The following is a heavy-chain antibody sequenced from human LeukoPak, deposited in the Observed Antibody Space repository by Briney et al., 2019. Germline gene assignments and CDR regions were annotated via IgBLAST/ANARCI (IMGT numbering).Heavy chain of an antibody. CDR3: ARGRYYDFWSGYYYIDV. CDR2: MNPNSGNT. Sequence: AASVKVSCKASGYTFGAYYMYWVRQAPGQGLEWVGWMNPNSGNTGYAQTFQGKLTMTRNTSIKTAYMELSSLRSEDTAVYYCARGRYYDFWSGYYYIDVWGKGTTVTVSS. J-gene: IGHJ6*03. CDR1: GYTFGAYY. V-gene: IGHV1-8*02. D-gene: IGHD3-3*01.